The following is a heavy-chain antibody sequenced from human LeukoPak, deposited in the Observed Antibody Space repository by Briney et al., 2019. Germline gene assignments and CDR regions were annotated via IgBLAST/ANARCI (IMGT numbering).Heavy chain of an antibody. CDR3: ARQNEYCSSTSCYLTWFDP. D-gene: IGHD2-2*01. J-gene: IGHJ5*02. V-gene: IGHV4-39*01. CDR2: IYYSGST. Sequence: SETLSLTCTVSGGSISSSSYYWGWIRQPPGKGLEWIGSIYYSGSTDYNPSLKSRGIIFVDTSKNQFSLKLSSVTAADTAVYYCARQNEYCSSTSCYLTWFDPWGQGTLVTVSS. CDR1: GGSISSSSYY.